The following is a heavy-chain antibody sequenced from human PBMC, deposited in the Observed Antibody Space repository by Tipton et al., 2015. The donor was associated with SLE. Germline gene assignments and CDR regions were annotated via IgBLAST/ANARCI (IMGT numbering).Heavy chain of an antibody. D-gene: IGHD2-15*01. Sequence: TLSLTCSVSGGSITSVSYSWNWLRQPAGKGLEWIGRIDSSGTTNYNPSLKSRVTISADTSKNQFSLKMTSLTASDSAVFYCARGIFDNSNKRYYYFYHMDVWGKGTTVTVSS. CDR2: IDSSGTT. CDR1: GGSITSVSYS. V-gene: IGHV4-61*02. J-gene: IGHJ6*03. CDR3: ARGIFDNSNKRYYYFYHMDV.